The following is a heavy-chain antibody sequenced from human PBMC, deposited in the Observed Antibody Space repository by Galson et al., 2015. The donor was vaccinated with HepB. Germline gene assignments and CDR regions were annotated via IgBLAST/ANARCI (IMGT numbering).Heavy chain of an antibody. CDR1: GGSFSGYY. CDR3: ARGRPQWLATGGAFDI. V-gene: IGHV4-34*01. Sequence: ETLSLTCAVYGGSFSGYYWSWIRQPPGKGLEWIGEINHSGSTNYNPSLKSRVTISVDTSKNQFSLKLSSVTAADTAVYYCARGRPQWLATGGAFDIWGQGTMVTVSS. D-gene: IGHD6-19*01. CDR2: INHSGST. J-gene: IGHJ3*02.